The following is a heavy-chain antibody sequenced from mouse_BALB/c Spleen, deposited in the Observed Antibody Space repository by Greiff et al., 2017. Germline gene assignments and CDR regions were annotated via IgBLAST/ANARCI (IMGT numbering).Heavy chain of an antibody. Sequence: DVQLVESGGGLVQPGGSRKLSCAASGFTFSDYGMAWVRQAPGKGPEWVAFISNLAYSIYYADTVTGRFTISRENAKNTLYLEMSSLRSEDTAMYYCARGWLRGAMDYWGQGTSVTVSS. V-gene: IGHV5-15*02. CDR2: ISNLAYSI. CDR1: GFTFSDYG. CDR3: ARGWLRGAMDY. D-gene: IGHD2-2*01. J-gene: IGHJ4*01.